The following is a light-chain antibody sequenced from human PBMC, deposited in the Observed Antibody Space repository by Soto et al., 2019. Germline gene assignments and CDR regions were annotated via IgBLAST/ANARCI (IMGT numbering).Light chain of an antibody. CDR1: QSVLYSSNNKNY. CDR3: QQYHSIPWT. V-gene: IGKV4-1*01. CDR2: WAS. Sequence: DIVMTQSPDSLAVSLGERATINCKSSQSVLYSSNNKNYLAWYQQKLGQPPKLLIYWASTRESGVPERFSGSGSGTDFTLTISSLQAEDVAVYYCQQYHSIPWTFGQGTKVEIK. J-gene: IGKJ1*01.